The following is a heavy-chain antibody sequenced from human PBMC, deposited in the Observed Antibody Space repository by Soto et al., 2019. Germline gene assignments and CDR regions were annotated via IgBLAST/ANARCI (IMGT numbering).Heavy chain of an antibody. CDR1: GFTFSSYG. CDR3: ARRWAYYDSSGPRSADAFDI. CDR2: IWYGGSNK. D-gene: IGHD3-22*01. V-gene: IGHV3-33*01. J-gene: IGHJ3*02. Sequence: PGGSLRLSCAASGFTFSSYGMHWVRQAPGKGLEWVAVIWYGGSNKYYADSVKGRFTISRDNSKNTLYLQMNSLRAEDTAVYYCARRWAYYDSSGPRSADAFDIWGQGTMVTVSS.